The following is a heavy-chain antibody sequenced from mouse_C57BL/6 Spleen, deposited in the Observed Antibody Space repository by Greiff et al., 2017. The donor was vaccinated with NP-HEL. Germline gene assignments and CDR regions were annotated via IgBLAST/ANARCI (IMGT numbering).Heavy chain of an antibody. CDR1: GYTFTSYW. V-gene: IGHV1-52*01. D-gene: IGHD4-1*01. J-gene: IGHJ2*01. Sequence: QVQLKQPGAELVRPGSSVKLSCKASGYTFTSYWMHWVKQRPIQGLEWIGNIDPSDSETHYNQKFKDKATLTVDKSSSTAYMQLSSLTSEDSAVYYCARRGANWDGFFDYWGQGTTLTVSS. CDR3: ARRGANWDGFFDY. CDR2: IDPSDSET.